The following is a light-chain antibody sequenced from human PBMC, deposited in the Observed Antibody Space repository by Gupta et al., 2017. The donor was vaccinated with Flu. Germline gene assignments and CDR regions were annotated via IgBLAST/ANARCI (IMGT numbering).Light chain of an antibody. J-gene: IGLJ1*01. CDR3: AAWDDSLNGHYV. CDR1: SSNIGRNT. V-gene: IGLV1-44*01. Sequence: QPHSASGTPGQRVIISCSGSSSNIGRNTVNWYQQVPGMAPKLLIYGNNQRPSGVPDRFSGYKSGTSASLAINGLQSEDEADYYCAAWDDSLNGHYVFGTGTEVTVL. CDR2: GNN.